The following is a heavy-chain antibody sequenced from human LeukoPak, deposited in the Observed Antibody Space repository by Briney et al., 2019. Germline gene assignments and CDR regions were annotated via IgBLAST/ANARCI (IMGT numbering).Heavy chain of an antibody. Sequence: ASVKVSCKASGYTFTSYGISWVRQAPGQGLEWMGWISAYNGNTNYAQKLQGRVTMTTVTSTSTAYMELRSLRSDDTAVYYCARDPGMVRGKQSRGSAFDIWGQGTMVTVSS. V-gene: IGHV1-18*01. CDR3: ARDPGMVRGKQSRGSAFDI. J-gene: IGHJ3*02. CDR1: GYTFTSYG. D-gene: IGHD3-10*01. CDR2: ISAYNGNT.